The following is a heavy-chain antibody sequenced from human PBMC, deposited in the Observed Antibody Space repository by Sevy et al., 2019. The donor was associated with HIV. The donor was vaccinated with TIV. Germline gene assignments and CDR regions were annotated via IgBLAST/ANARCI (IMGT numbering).Heavy chain of an antibody. CDR1: GFTVNDKY. D-gene: IGHD6-19*01. Sequence: GGSLRLSCAISGFTVNDKYIIWVRQAPGKGLEWVSVIFSSGSTYYADSAKGRFTISRDNSKNSVDLQMNSVRAEDTAVYYCVSLFLWYRRGWSYFDYWGQGTLVTVSS. J-gene: IGHJ4*02. V-gene: IGHV3-66*02. CDR2: IFSSGST. CDR3: VSLFLWYRRGWSYFDY.